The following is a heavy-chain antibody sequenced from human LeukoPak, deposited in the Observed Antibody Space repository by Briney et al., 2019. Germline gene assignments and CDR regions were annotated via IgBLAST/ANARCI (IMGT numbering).Heavy chain of an antibody. CDR1: GFTFSSYA. D-gene: IGHD2-2*02. J-gene: IGHJ6*03. Sequence: PGGSLRLSCAASGFTFSSYAMSWVRQAPGKGLELVSAISGSGGSTYYSDSVKGRFTISRDDSKNTLYLQMNSLRAEDTAVYYCAREVVVPAAITEGPGPYYYYYYMDVWGKGTTVTVSS. CDR2: ISGSGGST. V-gene: IGHV3-23*01. CDR3: AREVVVPAAITEGPGPYYYYYYMDV.